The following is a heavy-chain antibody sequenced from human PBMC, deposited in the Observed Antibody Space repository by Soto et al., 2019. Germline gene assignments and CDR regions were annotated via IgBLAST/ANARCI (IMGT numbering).Heavy chain of an antibody. CDR1: GFSLTTAGSG. Sequence: QITLKASGPTLVKPTQTLTLTCTFSGFSLTTAGSGVGWIRQPPGKALDWLALIYWNDDTRYSPSLKSRLTITKDTSKNQVVLRMTNMDPVDTATYYCAHRGYGNYPRDNWFDPWGQGILVIVSS. CDR3: AHRGYGNYPRDNWFDP. D-gene: IGHD4-17*01. V-gene: IGHV2-5*01. CDR2: IYWNDDT. J-gene: IGHJ5*02.